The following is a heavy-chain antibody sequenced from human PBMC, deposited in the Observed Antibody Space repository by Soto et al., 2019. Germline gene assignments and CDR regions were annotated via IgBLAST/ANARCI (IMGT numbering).Heavy chain of an antibody. CDR3: ARDSIAAAGTDY. CDR2: IIPLFGTT. V-gene: IGHV1-69*13. Sequence: SVKVSCKASGGTFSSYTIAWVRQAPGQGLEWMGEIIPLFGTTNYVEKFQGRLTITADASTSTAYMELSSLRSEDTAMYYCARDSIAAAGTDYWGQGP. CDR1: GGTFSSYT. D-gene: IGHD6-13*01. J-gene: IGHJ4*02.